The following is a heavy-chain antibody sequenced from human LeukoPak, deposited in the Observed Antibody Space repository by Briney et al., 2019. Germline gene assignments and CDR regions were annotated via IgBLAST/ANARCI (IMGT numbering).Heavy chain of an antibody. J-gene: IGHJ4*02. CDR1: GYYFTNYW. V-gene: IGHV5-51*01. CDR2: IYPGENNI. Sequence: PGESLKISCKGSGYYFTNYWIAWVRQMPGKGLEYMGFIYPGENNIRYSPPFQGQVTISADKSINTAYLQWNSLKASDTAMYYCARHITTSSTSSHFDSWGQGTLVTVSS. D-gene: IGHD6-6*01. CDR3: ARHITTSSTSSHFDS.